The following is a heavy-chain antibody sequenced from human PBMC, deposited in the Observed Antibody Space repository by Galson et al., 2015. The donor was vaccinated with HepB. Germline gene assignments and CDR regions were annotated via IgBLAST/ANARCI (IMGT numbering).Heavy chain of an antibody. D-gene: IGHD3-10*01. CDR1: GDSSSHDY. J-gene: IGHJ6*02. CDR3: ARGKVVRGVLGRKPYLGMDV. Sequence: SETLSLTCAVYGDSSSHDYWSWIRQPPGKGLEWIAEVSRSGRTDYNPSLKSRVTISIDTSKNQFSLNLNSVTAADTAVYYCARGKVVRGVLGRKPYLGMDVWGQGTTVTVSS. V-gene: IGHV4-34*01. CDR2: VSRSGRT.